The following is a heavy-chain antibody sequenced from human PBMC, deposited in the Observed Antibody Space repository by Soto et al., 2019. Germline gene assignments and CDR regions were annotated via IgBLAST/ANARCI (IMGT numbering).Heavy chain of an antibody. J-gene: IGHJ4*02. D-gene: IGHD1-26*01. CDR1: GGTFSSYA. CDR3: ARDQTSHGVVGFDY. CDR2: IIPIFGTA. V-gene: IGHV1-69*12. Sequence: QVQLVQSGAEVKKPGSSVKVSCKASGGTFSSYAISWVRQAPGQGLEWMGGIIPIFGTANYAQKFQGRVTTTAAESTSTAYMELSSLRSEETAVYYCARDQTSHGVVGFDYWGQGPLVTVSS.